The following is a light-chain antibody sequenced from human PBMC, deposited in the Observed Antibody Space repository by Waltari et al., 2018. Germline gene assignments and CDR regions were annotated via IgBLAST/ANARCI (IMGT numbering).Light chain of an antibody. V-gene: IGLV4-60*03. CDR2: LESSGSY. CDR1: SGHSSYI. CDR3: ETWHSNTRV. Sequence: QPVLTQSSSASASLGSSVKLTCTLNSGHSSYIIAWHQQQPGKAPRYLMKLESSGSYNKGSGVPCRFSGSSSGADRYLTISNLQSEDEADYYCETWHSNTRVFGGGTKLTVL. J-gene: IGLJ3*02.